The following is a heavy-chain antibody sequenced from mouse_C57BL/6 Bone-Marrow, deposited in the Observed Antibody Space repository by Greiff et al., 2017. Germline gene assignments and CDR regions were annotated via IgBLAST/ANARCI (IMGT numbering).Heavy chain of an antibody. CDR3: ARSLYYGYDPYWYFDV. V-gene: IGHV1-58*01. CDR1: GYTFTSYG. D-gene: IGHD2-2*01. Sequence: VQLKQSGAELVRPGSSVKMSCKTSGYTFTSYGINWVKQRPGQGLEWIGYIYIGNGYTEYNEKFKGKATLTSDTSSSTAYMQLSSLTSEDSAIYFCARSLYYGYDPYWYFDVWGTGTTGTVSS. J-gene: IGHJ1*03. CDR2: IYIGNGYT.